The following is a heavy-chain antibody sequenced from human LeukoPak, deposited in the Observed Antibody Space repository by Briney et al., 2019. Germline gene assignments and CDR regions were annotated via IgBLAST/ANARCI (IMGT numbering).Heavy chain of an antibody. CDR1: GFTFSSYS. D-gene: IGHD3-22*01. V-gene: IGHV3-21*01. J-gene: IGHJ4*02. CDR2: ISTTSRDI. CDR3: ARVMGYYDSGGYYYDNTFDY. Sequence: PGGSLRLSCAASGFTFSSYSMNWVRQAPGKGLEWVSSISTTSRDIYYTDSVKGRFTISRDNAKNSLYLQMNSLRAEDTAVYYCARVMGYYDSGGYYYDNTFDYWGQGTLVTVSS.